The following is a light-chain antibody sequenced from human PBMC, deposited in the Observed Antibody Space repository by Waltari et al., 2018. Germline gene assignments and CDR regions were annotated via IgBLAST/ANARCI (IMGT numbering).Light chain of an antibody. CDR3: QTWDSSSYV. CDR1: KLGDNY. V-gene: IGLV3-1*01. Sequence: SYELTQPPSVSVSPGQAFSIPCSQIKLGDNYVNWDQKKAGQTPVLVIYEDTKRPSGIPRRLSASNSGNTATLTISETQAMDEADYYCQTWDSSSYVFGTGTTVTVL. CDR2: EDT. J-gene: IGLJ1*01.